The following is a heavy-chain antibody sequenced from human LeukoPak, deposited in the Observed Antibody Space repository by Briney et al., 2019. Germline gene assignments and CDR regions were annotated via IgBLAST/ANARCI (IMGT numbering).Heavy chain of an antibody. V-gene: IGHV3-30*03. D-gene: IGHD3-22*01. CDR3: ARDSSGCYTFDY. CDR2: ISYDGSAK. Sequence: GGSLRLSCAASGFTFSSHGTHWVRQAPGKGLEWVAVISYDGSAKYCADSVKGRFTISRDNSKNTVYLEMDSLRAEDTAVYYCARDSSGCYTFDYWGQGTLVTVSS. J-gene: IGHJ4*02. CDR1: GFTFSSHG.